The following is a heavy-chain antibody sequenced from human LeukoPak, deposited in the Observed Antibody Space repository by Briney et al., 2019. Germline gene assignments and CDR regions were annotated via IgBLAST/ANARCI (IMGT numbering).Heavy chain of an antibody. CDR3: ARQPLLGWPYYFDY. CDR1: GYRFSSYW. J-gene: IGHJ4*02. Sequence: GESLKISFKGSGYRFSSYWIGWVRQMPGKGLEWMGIIYPGDSDSTYSPSFQGQVTISVDKSIGTVYLQWNSLKASDTALYYCARQPLLGWPYYFDYWGQGTLVIVSS. V-gene: IGHV5-51*01. CDR2: IYPGDSDS. D-gene: IGHD2-15*01.